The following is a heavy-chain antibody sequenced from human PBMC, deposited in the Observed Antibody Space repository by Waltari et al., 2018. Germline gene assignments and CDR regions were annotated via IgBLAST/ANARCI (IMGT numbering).Heavy chain of an antibody. D-gene: IGHD3-16*01. CDR1: GFTLSTYQ. J-gene: IGHJ4*02. CDR3: ARSHYDSGRYGDN. Sequence: EVQLVESGGGLVQPGGSLRLSCAASGFTLSTYQMNWVRQAPGKGLEWVSYIRHSGSTIYYADSVKGRFTISRDNAENSLYLQMNSLRAEDTAIYYCARSHYDSGRYGDNWGQGALVTVSS. V-gene: IGHV3-48*03. CDR2: IRHSGSTI.